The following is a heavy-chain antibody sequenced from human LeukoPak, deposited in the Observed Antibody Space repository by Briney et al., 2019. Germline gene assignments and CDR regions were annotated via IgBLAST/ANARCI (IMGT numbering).Heavy chain of an antibody. J-gene: IGHJ5*02. CDR2: INPNSGGT. D-gene: IGHD2-2*01. Sequence: ASVKVSCKASGYTFTGYYMHWVRQAPGQGVEWMGWINPNSGGTNYAQKFQGRVTMTRDTSISTAYMELSRLRSDDTAVYYCARAPDIVVVPAALTSNWFDPWGQGTLVTVSS. CDR1: GYTFTGYY. V-gene: IGHV1-2*02. CDR3: ARAPDIVVVPAALTSNWFDP.